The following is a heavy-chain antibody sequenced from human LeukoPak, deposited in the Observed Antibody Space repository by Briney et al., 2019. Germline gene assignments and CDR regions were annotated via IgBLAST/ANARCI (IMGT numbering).Heavy chain of an antibody. Sequence: PGGSLRLSCAASRFTFSSYGMHWVRQAPGKGLEWVAVISYDGSNKYYADSVKGRFTISRDNSKNTLYLQMNSLRAEDTAVYYCAKDHKGRGVIGGYFDYWGQGTLVTVSS. CDR3: AKDHKGRGVIGGYFDY. CDR2: ISYDGSNK. CDR1: RFTFSSYG. V-gene: IGHV3-30*18. D-gene: IGHD3-16*02. J-gene: IGHJ4*02.